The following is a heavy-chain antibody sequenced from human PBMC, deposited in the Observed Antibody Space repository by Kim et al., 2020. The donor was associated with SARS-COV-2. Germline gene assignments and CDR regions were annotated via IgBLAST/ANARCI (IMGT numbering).Heavy chain of an antibody. Sequence: GGSLRLSCAGSGFTFIKYAVNWVRQAPGKGLEWVSTVSATGAAKYYADSVTGRFIISRDNSRNTLYLQVNSLRAEDTAVYYCAKGGPGWFDLWGRGTLVTVSS. V-gene: IGHV3-23*01. CDR2: VSATGAAK. D-gene: IGHD3-16*01. J-gene: IGHJ2*01. CDR1: GFTFIKYA. CDR3: AKGGPGWFDL.